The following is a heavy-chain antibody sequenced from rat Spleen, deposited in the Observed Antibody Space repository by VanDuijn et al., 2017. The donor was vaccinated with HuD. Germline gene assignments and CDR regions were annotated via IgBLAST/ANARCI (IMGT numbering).Heavy chain of an antibody. CDR3: TRERVPGFAFYFDY. Sequence: QVQLKESGPGLVQPSQTLSLTCTVSGFSLSSYGVSWVRQPPGKGLEWVAAVSTGGSTYYNSGLKSRLSISRDTSKSQVFLTMNSLQTEDTAIYFCTRERVPGFAFYFDYWGQGVMVTVSS. J-gene: IGHJ2*01. D-gene: IGHD1-4*01. CDR2: VSTGGST. V-gene: IGHV2S8*01. CDR1: GFSLSSYG.